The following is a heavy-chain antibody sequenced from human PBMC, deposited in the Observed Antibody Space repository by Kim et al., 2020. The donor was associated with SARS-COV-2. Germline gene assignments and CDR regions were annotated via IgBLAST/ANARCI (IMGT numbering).Heavy chain of an antibody. CDR3: ARHLHDTTVTFYWYFDL. Sequence: GGSLRLSCTASGFTFSNSAMSWVRQAPGKGLEWVSGIFGSGSGTYYADSVKGRVTISRHNSQSTLYLRMDNLRAEDTAVYYCARHLHDTTVTFYWYFDLWGRDTLVSVSS. CDR1: GFTFSNSA. J-gene: IGHJ2*01. V-gene: IGHV3-23*01. D-gene: IGHD2-21*02. CDR2: IFGSGSGT.